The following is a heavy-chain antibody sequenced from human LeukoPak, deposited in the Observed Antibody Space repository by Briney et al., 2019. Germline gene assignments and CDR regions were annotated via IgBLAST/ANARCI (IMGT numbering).Heavy chain of an antibody. CDR1: GGSISSGGYY. CDR3: ARDRRNSGWPEFAFDI. CDR2: IYYSGST. D-gene: IGHD6-19*01. Sequence: PSQTLSLTCTVSGGSISSGGYYWSWIRQHPGKGLEWIGYIYYSGSTHYNPSLKSRVTISVNTSKNQFSLKLSSVTAADTAVYYCARDRRNSGWPEFAFDIWGQGTMVTVSS. V-gene: IGHV4-31*03. J-gene: IGHJ3*02.